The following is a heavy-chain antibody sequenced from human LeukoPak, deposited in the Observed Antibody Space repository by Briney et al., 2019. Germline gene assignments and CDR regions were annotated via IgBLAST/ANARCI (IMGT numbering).Heavy chain of an antibody. CDR3: TTDLKRSWNVLRFLECLSPFDY. CDR2: IKSKTDGGTA. Sequence: GGSLRLSCAASGFTFSNAWMSWVRQAPGKGLEWVGRIKSKTDGGTADYAAPVKGRFTISRDDSKNTLYLQMNSLKTEDTAVYYCTTDLKRSWNVLRFLECLSPFDYWGEGTLVTVSS. V-gene: IGHV3-15*01. CDR1: GFTFSNAW. D-gene: IGHD3-3*01. J-gene: IGHJ4*02.